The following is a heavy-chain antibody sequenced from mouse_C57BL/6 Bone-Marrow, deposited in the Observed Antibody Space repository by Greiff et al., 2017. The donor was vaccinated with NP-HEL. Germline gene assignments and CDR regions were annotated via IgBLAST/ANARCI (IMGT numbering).Heavy chain of an antibody. J-gene: IGHJ3*01. D-gene: IGHD2-3*01. CDR3: ARRGDGYYFFFAY. V-gene: IGHV1-76*01. CDR2: IYPGSGNT. CDR1: GYTFTDYY. Sequence: VQLQQSGAELVRPGASVKLSCKASGYTFTDYYINWVKQRPGQGLEWIARIYPGSGNTYYTEKFKGKATLTAEKSSSTAYMQLSSLTSEYSAVYFCARRGDGYYFFFAYWGQGTLVTVSA.